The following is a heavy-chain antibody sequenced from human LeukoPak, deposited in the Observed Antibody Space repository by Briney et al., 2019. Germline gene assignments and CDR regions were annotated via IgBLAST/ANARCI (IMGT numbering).Heavy chain of an antibody. CDR3: ARDLQCGGDCHYDALDI. V-gene: IGHV3-7*01. Sequence: PGGSLRLSCAASGFTFSNYWMNWVRQAPGKGLEWVANIKEDGSEKYYVDSVRGRFTISRDNAKNSLYLQMSSLRAEDTAVYYCARDLQCGGDCHYDALDIWGQGTVVTVSS. J-gene: IGHJ3*02. CDR2: IKEDGSEK. CDR1: GFTFSNYW. D-gene: IGHD2-21*02.